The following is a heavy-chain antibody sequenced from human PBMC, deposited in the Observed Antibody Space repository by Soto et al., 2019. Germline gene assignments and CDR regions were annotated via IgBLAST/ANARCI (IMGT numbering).Heavy chain of an antibody. J-gene: IGHJ1*01. CDR1: GYTFTSYD. V-gene: IGHV1-8*01. Sequence: PGESLKISCKGSGYTFTSYDINWVRQAPGQGLEWMGWMNPNSGNTGYAQKFQGSVTMSRNTSISTAYMELSSLRSEDTAVYYCARGLVLWGQGTPVTVSS. CDR2: MNPNSGNT. CDR3: ARGLVL.